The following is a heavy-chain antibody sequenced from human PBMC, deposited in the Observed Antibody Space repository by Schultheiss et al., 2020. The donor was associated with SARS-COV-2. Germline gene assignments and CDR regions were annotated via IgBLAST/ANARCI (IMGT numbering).Heavy chain of an antibody. CDR1: GFTFSSYW. CDR3: ARDVDGMDV. V-gene: IGHV3-21*01. CDR2: ISSSSSYI. Sequence: GGSLRLSCAASGFTFSSYWMSWVRQAPGKGLEWVSSISSSSSYIYYADSVKGRFTISRDNSKNTLYLQMNSLRAEDTAVYYCARDVDGMDVWGQGTTVTVSS. J-gene: IGHJ6*02.